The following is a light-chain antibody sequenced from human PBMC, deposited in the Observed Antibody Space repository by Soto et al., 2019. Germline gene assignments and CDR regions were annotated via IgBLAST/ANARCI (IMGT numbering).Light chain of an antibody. CDR1: ESVTNY. CDR3: QQRSDWPWT. J-gene: IGKJ1*01. V-gene: IGKV3-11*01. Sequence: EIVMTQYPATLSVSPGERGTLSCRASESVTNYLAWYQQKPGQAPRLLVYDVSNRATGIPARFSGGGPGTDFTLTISNLEPEDFAVYYCQQRSDWPWTFGQGTKVDIK. CDR2: DVS.